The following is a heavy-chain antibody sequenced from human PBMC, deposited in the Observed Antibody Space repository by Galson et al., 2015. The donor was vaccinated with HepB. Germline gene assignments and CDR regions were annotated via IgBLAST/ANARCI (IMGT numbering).Heavy chain of an antibody. V-gene: IGHV3-23*01. D-gene: IGHD2-2*01. J-gene: IGHJ4*02. CDR3: AKRGDIVVVPTTHYFDY. CDR2: ISYRGDNT. CDR1: GFRFSTLA. Sequence: SLRLSCAASGFRFSTLAMSWVRQAPGKGPEWVSTISYRGDNTYYADSVKGRFTISRDNSKNTLYLRMNSLRAEDTAVYYCAKRGDIVVVPTTHYFDYWGQGTLVPGSS.